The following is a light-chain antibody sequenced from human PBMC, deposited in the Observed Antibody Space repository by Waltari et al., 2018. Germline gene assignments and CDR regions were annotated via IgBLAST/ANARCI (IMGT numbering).Light chain of an antibody. V-gene: IGLV1-47*01. CDR3: ATWDDSLSAWV. CDR2: RKK. CDR1: SSNIGSNF. J-gene: IGLJ3*02. Sequence: QSVLTQPPSASGTPGQRATISCSGRSSNIGSNFVYWYQQLPGTAPKLLIYRKKPRPSVVPDRFSGSKSGPSASLAISGLRSEDEADYYCATWDDSLSAWVFGGGTKLTVL.